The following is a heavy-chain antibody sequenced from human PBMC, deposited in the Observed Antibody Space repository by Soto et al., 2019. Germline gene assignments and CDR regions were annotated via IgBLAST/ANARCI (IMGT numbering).Heavy chain of an antibody. V-gene: IGHV3-23*01. Sequence: GGSLRLSCAASGFTFSSYAMSWVRQAPGKGLEWVSAISGSGGSTYYADSVKGRFTISRDNAKNSLYLQMNSLRAEDTAVYYCARDLISGYDHNWFDPWGQGTLVTAPQ. J-gene: IGHJ5*02. CDR2: ISGSGGST. CDR1: GFTFSSYA. D-gene: IGHD5-12*01. CDR3: ARDLISGYDHNWFDP.